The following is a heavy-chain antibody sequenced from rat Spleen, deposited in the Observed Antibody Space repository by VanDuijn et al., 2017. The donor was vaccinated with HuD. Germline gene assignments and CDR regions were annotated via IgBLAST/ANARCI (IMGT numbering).Heavy chain of an antibody. CDR2: ITYDGGTT. CDR1: GFTFSVYN. D-gene: IGHD1-11*01. V-gene: IGHV5-7*01. J-gene: IGHJ3*01. Sequence: EVQLVESGGGLVQPGRSLKLSCAASGFTFSVYNMAWVRQAPEKGLEWVATITYDGGTTYYRDSVKGRFTISRNNAKSTLYLQMDSLRSEDTATYYCAREGRVSFAYWGQGTLVTVSS. CDR3: AREGRVSFAY.